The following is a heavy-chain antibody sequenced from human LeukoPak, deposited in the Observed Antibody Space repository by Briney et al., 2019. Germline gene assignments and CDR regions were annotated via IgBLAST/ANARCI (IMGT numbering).Heavy chain of an antibody. V-gene: IGHV3-74*01. J-gene: IGHJ5*02. CDR3: ASRAGQEGAGEWFDP. D-gene: IGHD3-16*01. Sequence: GGSLRLSCVVSGFTFSKYFMHWVRQAPGKGLEWVSRINGDGTNTYYADSVKGRFTISRDNAKTTLYLQMNSLRADDTAVYYCASRAGQEGAGEWFDPWGQGTLVTVSS. CDR2: INGDGTNT. CDR1: GFTFSKYF.